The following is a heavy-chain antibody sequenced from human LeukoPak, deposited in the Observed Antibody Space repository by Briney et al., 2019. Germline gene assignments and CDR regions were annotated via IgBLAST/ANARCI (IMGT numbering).Heavy chain of an antibody. Sequence: PSETLSLTCTVSGGSISSSSYYWGWIRQPPGKGLEWIGSIYYSGSTYYNPSLKSRVTISVDTSKNQFSLKLSSVTAADTAVYYCARDLGSDRGSSGYYYYWGQGTLVTVSS. J-gene: IGHJ4*02. CDR2: IYYSGST. D-gene: IGHD3-22*01. CDR3: ARDLGSDRGSSGYYYY. CDR1: GGSISSSSYY. V-gene: IGHV4-39*02.